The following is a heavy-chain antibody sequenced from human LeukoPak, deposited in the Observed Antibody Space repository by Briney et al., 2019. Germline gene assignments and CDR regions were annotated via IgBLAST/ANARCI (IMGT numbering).Heavy chain of an antibody. CDR3: ARQARSLEARIPYFDH. Sequence: PGGSLRLSCAASKFTFRSYWMNWVRQAPGKGLEWVSYISSGGETIYYADSVKGRFTISRDNAKNSLYLQMNSLRAEDTAVYYCARQARSLEARIPYFDHWGQGTLVSVSS. CDR2: ISSGGETI. J-gene: IGHJ4*02. V-gene: IGHV3-48*04. CDR1: KFTFRSYW. D-gene: IGHD3-3*01.